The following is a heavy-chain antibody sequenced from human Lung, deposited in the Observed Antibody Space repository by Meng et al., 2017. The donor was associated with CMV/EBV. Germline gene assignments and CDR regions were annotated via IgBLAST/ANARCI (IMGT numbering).Heavy chain of an antibody. CDR2: INPNSGVT. J-gene: IGHJ5*02. Sequence: QVQMVQSGAEVKKPGASVKVSCKTSGYTLINYSMYWLRQAPGQGLEWMGRINPNSGVTDYAHNFEGRITMTSDPSSTTVSLGLSGLRADDTAVYYCARDVPGKGFYPWGQGTLVTVSS. V-gene: IGHV1-2*06. CDR3: ARDVPGKGFYP. CDR1: GYTLINYS. D-gene: IGHD1-14*01.